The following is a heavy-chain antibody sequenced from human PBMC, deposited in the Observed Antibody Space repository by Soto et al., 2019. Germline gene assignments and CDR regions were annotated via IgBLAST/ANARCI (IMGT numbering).Heavy chain of an antibody. V-gene: IGHV1-3*01. CDR2: INAGNGNT. J-gene: IGHJ4*02. CDR1: GYTFTNYG. Sequence: GASVKVSCKASGYTFTNYGITWVRQAPGQGLEWMGWINAGNGNTKYSQKFQGRVTITRDTSASTAYMELSSLRSEDTAVYYCAREQAQWLAEIAKDYYFDYWGQGTLVTVSS. D-gene: IGHD6-19*01. CDR3: AREQAQWLAEIAKDYYFDY.